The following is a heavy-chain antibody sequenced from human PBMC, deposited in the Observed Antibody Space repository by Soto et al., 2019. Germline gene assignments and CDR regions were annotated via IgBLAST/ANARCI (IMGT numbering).Heavy chain of an antibody. D-gene: IGHD2-2*01. CDR2: IKSNTDGGTT. CDR3: TTDTYRTIVTVRFDY. CDR1: GFTFANAW. Sequence: GGSLRLSCAASGFTFANAWINWVRQAPGKGLEWVGRIKSNTDGGTTDFAEPVNGRFALSRDDSNNMVYLQMNSLKIEDTAFYFCTTDTYRTIVTVRFDYWGQGTLVTVSS. J-gene: IGHJ4*02. V-gene: IGHV3-15*07.